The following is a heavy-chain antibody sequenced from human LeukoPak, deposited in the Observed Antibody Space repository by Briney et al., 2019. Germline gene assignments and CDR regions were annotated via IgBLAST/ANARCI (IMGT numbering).Heavy chain of an antibody. CDR3: ASPSLYRWAALANYYMDV. V-gene: IGHV7-4-1*02. CDR1: GYTFTSYA. CDR2: INTNTGNP. Sequence: GASVKVSCKASGYTFTSYAMNWVRQAPGQGLEWMGWINTNTGNPTYAQGFTGRFVFSLDTSVSTAYLQISSLKAEDTAVYYCASPSLYRWAALANYYMDVWGKGTTVTVSS. D-gene: IGHD2-2*02. J-gene: IGHJ6*03.